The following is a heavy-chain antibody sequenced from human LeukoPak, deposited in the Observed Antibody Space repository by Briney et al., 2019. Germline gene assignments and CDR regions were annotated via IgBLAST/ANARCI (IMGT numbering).Heavy chain of an antibody. D-gene: IGHD2-2*01. CDR1: GFTFSSYA. V-gene: IGHV3-23*01. J-gene: IGHJ4*02. CDR3: AKPSIGYCSSTSCYAFDY. CDR2: ISGSGGST. Sequence: GGSLRLSCAASGFTFSSYAMSGVRQAPGKGLEWVSAISGSGGSTYYADSVKGRFTISRDNSKNTLYLQMNSLRAEDTAVYYCAKPSIGYCSSTSCYAFDYWGQGTLVTVSS.